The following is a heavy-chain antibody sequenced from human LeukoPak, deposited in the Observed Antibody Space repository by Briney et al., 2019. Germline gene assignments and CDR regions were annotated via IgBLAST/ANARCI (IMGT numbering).Heavy chain of an antibody. CDR3: ARQSLAPAYCGGDCYLDAFDI. CDR2: IYYSGST. J-gene: IGHJ3*02. Sequence: PSETLSLTCTVSGGSISSSSYYWGWIRQPPGKGLEWIGSIYYSGSTYYNPSLKSRVTISVDTSKNQFSLKLSSVTAADTAVYYCARQSLAPAYCGGDCYLDAFDIWGQGTMVTVSS. CDR1: GGSISSSSYY. D-gene: IGHD2-21*02. V-gene: IGHV4-39*01.